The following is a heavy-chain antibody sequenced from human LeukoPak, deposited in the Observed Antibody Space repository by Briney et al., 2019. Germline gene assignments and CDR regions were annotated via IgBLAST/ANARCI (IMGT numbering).Heavy chain of an antibody. D-gene: IGHD6-19*01. CDR3: AKAGRSGWYPGWPFDI. J-gene: IGHJ3*02. Sequence: GGSLRLSCAASGFTFRSYDMSWVRQAPGKGLQWVSVIRDSGASTYYADSVKGRFTISRDNSKNTLYLQMNSLRAENTAVYYCAKAGRSGWYPGWPFDIWGQGTMVTVSS. CDR2: IRDSGAST. V-gene: IGHV3-23*01. CDR1: GFTFRSYD.